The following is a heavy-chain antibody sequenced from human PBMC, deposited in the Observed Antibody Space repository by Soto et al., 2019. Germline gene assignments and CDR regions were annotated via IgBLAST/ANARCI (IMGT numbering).Heavy chain of an antibody. CDR1: GGSIISGAYY. Sequence: SETLSLTCTVSGGSIISGAYYWSLIRQHPGKGLEWIGWIYYSGSTYYNPSLESRVTMSVDTSKNQFSLKLSSVTAADTAVYYCARLCGYVCSSPYLDYWGQGTLVTVSS. V-gene: IGHV4-31*03. D-gene: IGHD3-22*01. CDR3: ARLCGYVCSSPYLDY. J-gene: IGHJ4*02. CDR2: IYYSGST.